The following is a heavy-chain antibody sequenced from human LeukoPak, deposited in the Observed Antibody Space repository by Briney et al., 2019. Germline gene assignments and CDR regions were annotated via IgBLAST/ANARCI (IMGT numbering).Heavy chain of an antibody. J-gene: IGHJ4*02. CDR2: VYTSGST. V-gene: IGHV4-4*07. D-gene: IGHD3-3*01. CDR1: GGCISSYY. CDR3: ARGLKNYDFWSGQAYDY. Sequence: SETLSLTCTVSGGCISSYYWCWIRQPAGKGLEWIGRVYTSGSTNYNPSLKSRVTMSVDTSKNQFSLKLSSVTAADTAVYYCARGLKNYDFWSGQAYDYWGQGTLVTVSS.